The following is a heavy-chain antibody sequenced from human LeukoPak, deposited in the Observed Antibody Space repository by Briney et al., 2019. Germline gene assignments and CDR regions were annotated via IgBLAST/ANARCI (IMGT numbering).Heavy chain of an antibody. CDR3: AGTYSLYDPFDI. CDR2: IYHSGNT. Sequence: SETLSLTCTVSNYPISSGYYWAWIRQPPGKGLEWIGNIYHSGNTYYNPSLKSRVSLSVDTSENQFSLKLSSVTAADTAVYYCAGTYSLYDPFDIWGQGTMVTVSS. V-gene: IGHV4-38-2*02. J-gene: IGHJ3*02. D-gene: IGHD6-13*01. CDR1: NYPISSGYY.